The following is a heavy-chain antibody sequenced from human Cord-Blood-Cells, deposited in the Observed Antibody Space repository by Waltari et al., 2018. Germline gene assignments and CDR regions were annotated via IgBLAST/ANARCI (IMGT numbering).Heavy chain of an antibody. Sequence: QVQLVQSGAEVKKPESSVQASCKASGGTFSSYAISWVRQAPGQGLVWMGGIIPIFGTANYAQKFQGRVTITADESTSTAYMELSSLRSEDTAVYYCARELKYGSSGFDYWGQGTLVTVSS. CDR2: IIPIFGTA. CDR3: ARELKYGSSGFDY. V-gene: IGHV1-69*01. D-gene: IGHD6-19*01. J-gene: IGHJ4*02. CDR1: GGTFSSYA.